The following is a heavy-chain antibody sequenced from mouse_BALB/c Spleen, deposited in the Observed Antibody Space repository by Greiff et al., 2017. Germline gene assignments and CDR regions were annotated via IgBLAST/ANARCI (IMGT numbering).Heavy chain of an antibody. J-gene: IGHJ1*01. CDR1: GYSITSDYA. D-gene: IGHD2-14*01. CDR3: ARRERYDNWYFDV. Sequence: EVKLQESGPGLVKPSQSLSLTCTVTGYSITSDYAWNWIRQFPGNKLEWMGYISYSGSTSYNPSLKSRISITRDTSKNQFFLQLNSVTTEDTATYYCARRERYDNWYFDVWGAGTTVTVSS. V-gene: IGHV3-2*02. CDR2: ISYSGST.